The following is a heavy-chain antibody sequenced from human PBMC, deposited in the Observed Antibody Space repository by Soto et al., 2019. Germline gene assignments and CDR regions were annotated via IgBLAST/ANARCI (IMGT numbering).Heavy chain of an antibody. D-gene: IGHD3-10*01. Sequence: SETLSLTCPVSGGNISSGDYYWSWIRQPPGKGLEWIGYIYYSGSTNYNPSLKSRVTISVDTSKNQFSLKLSSVTAADTAVYYCARDPGSGSYYGWFDPWGQGTLVTVSS. CDR2: IYYSGST. CDR3: ARDPGSGSYYGWFDP. V-gene: IGHV4-61*08. J-gene: IGHJ5*02. CDR1: GGNISSGDYY.